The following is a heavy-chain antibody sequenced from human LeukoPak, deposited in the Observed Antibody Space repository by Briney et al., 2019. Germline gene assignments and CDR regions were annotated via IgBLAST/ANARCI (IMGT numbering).Heavy chain of an antibody. CDR1: GYTFTSYG. J-gene: IGHJ6*02. Sequence: ASVKVSCKASGYTFTSYGISWVRQAPGQGLEWMGWISAYNGNTNYAQKLQDRVTMTTDTSTSTAYMELRSLRSDDTAVYYCARGYAQWELLVDYYGMDVWGQGTTVTVSS. CDR2: ISAYNGNT. V-gene: IGHV1-18*01. D-gene: IGHD1-26*01. CDR3: ARGYAQWELLVDYYGMDV.